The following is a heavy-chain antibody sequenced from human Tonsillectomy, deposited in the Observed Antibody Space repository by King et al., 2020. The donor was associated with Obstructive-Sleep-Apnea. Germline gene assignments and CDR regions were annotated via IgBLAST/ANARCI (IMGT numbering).Heavy chain of an antibody. V-gene: IGHV3-30*18. Sequence: QLVESGGGVVQPGRSLRLSCAASGFTFSSDGRYWVRQAPGKGREGVALISYHGVNKYYAESVKVRVTISRDNSKNTMYLQMNSLRAEDTAVYYCAKVSGEQWLVHFDYFDYWGQGTLVTVSS. CDR3: AKVSGEQWLVHFDYFDY. D-gene: IGHD6-19*01. CDR2: ISYHGVNK. J-gene: IGHJ4*02. CDR1: GFTFSSDG.